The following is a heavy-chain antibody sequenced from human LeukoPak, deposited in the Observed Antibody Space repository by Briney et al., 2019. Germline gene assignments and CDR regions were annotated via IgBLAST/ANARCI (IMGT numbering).Heavy chain of an antibody. CDR2: INHRGST. CDR3: ARCRSYCSGTSCYSSMDV. Sequence: SETLSLTCAVYGGSFSGYYWSWIRQPPGKGLEWVGEINHRGSTNYNPSLKRRVTISVDTSKNQFSLKRSSVTAADTAVYYWARCRSYCSGTSCYSSMDVWGQGTTVTVSS. D-gene: IGHD2-2*02. V-gene: IGHV4-34*01. CDR1: GGSFSGYY. J-gene: IGHJ6*02.